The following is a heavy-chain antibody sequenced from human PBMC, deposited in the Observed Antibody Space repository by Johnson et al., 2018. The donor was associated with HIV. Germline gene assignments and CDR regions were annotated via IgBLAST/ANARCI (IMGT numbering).Heavy chain of an antibody. CDR3: ARVSRLGDITMLSDAFDI. V-gene: IGHV3-74*02. CDR1: GFTFSSYW. J-gene: IGHJ3*02. CDR2: INWNGCRT. Sequence: VQLVESGGGLVQPGGYLRLSCAASGFTFSSYWMHWVRQAPGKGLVWVSGINWNGCRTGYADSVKGRFTISRDNAKNSLYLQMNSLRAEDTALFYCARVSRLGDITMLSDAFDIWGQGTMVTVSS. D-gene: IGHD3-10*01.